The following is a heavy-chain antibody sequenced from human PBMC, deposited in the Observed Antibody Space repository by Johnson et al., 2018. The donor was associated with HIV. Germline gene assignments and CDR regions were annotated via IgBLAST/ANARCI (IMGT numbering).Heavy chain of an antibody. J-gene: IGHJ3*02. CDR3: ARAGGTGTAYDAFDM. D-gene: IGHD1-7*01. V-gene: IGHV3-20*04. Sequence: VQLVESGGGLVQPGGSLRLSCAASGFTFSSYDMHWVRQATGKGLEWVSGINWSGGSAGYALSVKGRFTISRDNAKNSLYLQMNSLRAEDTALYYCARAGGTGTAYDAFDMWGQGTMVTVSS. CDR1: GFTFSSYD. CDR2: INWSGGSA.